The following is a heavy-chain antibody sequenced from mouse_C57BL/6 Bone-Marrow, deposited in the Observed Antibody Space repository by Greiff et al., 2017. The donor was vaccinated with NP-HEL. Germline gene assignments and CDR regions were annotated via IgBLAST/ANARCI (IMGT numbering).Heavy chain of an antibody. Sequence: VQLQQSGAELVRPGASVKLSCTASGFNIKDDYMHWVKQRPEQGLEWIGWIDPENGDTEYASKFQGKATITADTSSNTAYLQLSSLTSEDTAVYYCTTSMVTTTSYAMDYWGQGTSVTVSS. CDR3: TTSMVTTTSYAMDY. J-gene: IGHJ4*01. D-gene: IGHD2-2*01. V-gene: IGHV14-4*01. CDR1: GFNIKDDY. CDR2: IDPENGDT.